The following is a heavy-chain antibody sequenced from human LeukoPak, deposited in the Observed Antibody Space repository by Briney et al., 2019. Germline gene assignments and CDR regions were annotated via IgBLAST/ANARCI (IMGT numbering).Heavy chain of an antibody. V-gene: IGHV4-4*07. CDR2: IYSTGST. J-gene: IGHJ4*02. CDR3: ARLPYSSSIIDS. Sequence: PSETLSLTRTVSGGSIFGYYWGWVRQPAGKGLEWIGRIYSTGSTNYNPSLESRVTMSVDTSKSQLSLKVTSVTAADTAVYFCARLPYSSSIIDSWGQGTLVTVSS. CDR1: GGSIFGYY. D-gene: IGHD6-6*01.